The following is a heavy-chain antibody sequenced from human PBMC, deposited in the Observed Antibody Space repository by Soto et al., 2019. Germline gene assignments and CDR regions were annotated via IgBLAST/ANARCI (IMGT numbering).Heavy chain of an antibody. CDR1: GFTFSSYG. Sequence: QVQLVESGGGVVQPGRSLRLSCAASGFTFSSYGMHWVRQAPGKGLEWVAVIWYDGSNKYYAESVKGRFTISRDNSKNTLYLKMNSLRAEDTAVYYGARDYLVIPHRVIDYWGQGTLVTVSA. V-gene: IGHV3-33*01. J-gene: IGHJ4*02. CDR3: ARDYLVIPHRVIDY. CDR2: IWYDGSNK. D-gene: IGHD2-15*01.